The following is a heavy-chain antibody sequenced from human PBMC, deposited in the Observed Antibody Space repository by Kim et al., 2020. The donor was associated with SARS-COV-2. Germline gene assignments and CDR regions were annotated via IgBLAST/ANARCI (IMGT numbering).Heavy chain of an antibody. CDR3: ARTDGGSTGDDLRGRFD. D-gene: IGHD2-15*01. J-gene: IGHJ5*01. Sequence: GGSLRLSCTVSGFTFSNYDMDWVRQTPGKGLEWVSAICGSGCSYYYASLKRRGTISREDTSNNLYLQLITLTGADTAVYYCARTDGGSTGDDLRGRFD. CDR1: GFTFSNYD. V-gene: IGHV3-53*03. CDR2: ICGSGCS.